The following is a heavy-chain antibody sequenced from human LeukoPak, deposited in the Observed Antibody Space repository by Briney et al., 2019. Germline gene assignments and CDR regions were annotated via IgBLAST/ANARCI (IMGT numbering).Heavy chain of an antibody. Sequence: VASVTVSCTASGYTFTSYGISWVRQAPGQGLEWMGWISAYNGNTNYAQKLQGRVTMTTDTSTSTAYMELRSLRSDDTAVYYCAKMTTVTPSAFDIWGQGTMVTASS. CDR3: AKMTTVTPSAFDI. J-gene: IGHJ3*02. CDR1: GYTFTSYG. CDR2: ISAYNGNT. V-gene: IGHV1-18*01. D-gene: IGHD4-17*01.